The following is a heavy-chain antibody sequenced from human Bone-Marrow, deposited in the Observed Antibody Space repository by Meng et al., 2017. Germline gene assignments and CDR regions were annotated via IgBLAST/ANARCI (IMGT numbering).Heavy chain of an antibody. D-gene: IGHD1-26*01. CDR3: ASEGPYSHDY. CDR1: GFTFSSYE. CDR2: ISTSGSTI. Sequence: GESLKISCAASGFTFSSYEMHWLRQAPGKGLEWASYISTSGSTIYYADSVKGRFTISRDNAKNSLYLQMNSLRAEDTAVYYCASEGPYSHDYWGQGTLVTVSS. V-gene: IGHV3-48*03. J-gene: IGHJ4*02.